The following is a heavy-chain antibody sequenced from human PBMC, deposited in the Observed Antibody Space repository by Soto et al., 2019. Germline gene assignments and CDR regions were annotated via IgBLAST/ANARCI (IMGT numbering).Heavy chain of an antibody. CDR2: ISYDGSNK. CDR1: GFTFSSYG. J-gene: IGHJ6*02. Sequence: QPVGSLRLSCAASGFTFSSYGMHWVRQAPGKGLEWVAVISYDGSNKYYADSVKGRFTISRDNSKNTLYLQMNSLRAEDTAVYYCETLRGVIDNYGMDIWGQGTTVTVSS. V-gene: IGHV3-30*03. D-gene: IGHD3-16*02. CDR3: ETLRGVIDNYGMDI.